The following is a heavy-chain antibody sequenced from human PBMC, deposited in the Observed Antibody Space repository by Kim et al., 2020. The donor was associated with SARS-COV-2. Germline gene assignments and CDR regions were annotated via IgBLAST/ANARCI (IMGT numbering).Heavy chain of an antibody. V-gene: IGHV4-34*01. CDR3: ARGSSPHRSGWSEDI. Sequence: SETLSLTCAVYGGSFSGYYWSWIRQPPGKGLEWIGEINHSGSTNYNPSLQSRVTISVDTSKNQFSLKLSSVTAADTAVYYCARGSSPHRSGWSEDIWGQGTMVTVSS. CDR2: INHSGST. D-gene: IGHD6-19*01. CDR1: GGSFSGYY. J-gene: IGHJ3*02.